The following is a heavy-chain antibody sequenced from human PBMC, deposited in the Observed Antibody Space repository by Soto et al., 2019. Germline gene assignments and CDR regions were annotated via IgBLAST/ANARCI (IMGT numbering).Heavy chain of an antibody. J-gene: IGHJ4*02. Sequence: SETLSLTCTVSGGSISSYYWSWIRQPPGKGLEWTGYIYYSGSTNYNPSLKSRVTISVDTSKNQFSLKLSSVTAADTAVYYCARHGGTYYDILTGYYFDYWGQGTLVTVSS. D-gene: IGHD3-9*01. CDR1: GGSISSYY. CDR3: ARHGGTYYDILTGYYFDY. V-gene: IGHV4-59*08. CDR2: IYYSGST.